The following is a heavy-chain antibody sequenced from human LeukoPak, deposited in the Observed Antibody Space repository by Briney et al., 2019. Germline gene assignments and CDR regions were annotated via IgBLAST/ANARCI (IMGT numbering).Heavy chain of an antibody. Sequence: GASVKVSCKASGYTFTSYAMNWVRQAPGQGLERMGWINTNTGNPTYAQGFTGRFVFSLDTSVSTAYLQISSLKAEDTAVYYCARGREEWELLWFDYWGQGTLVTVSS. CDR2: INTNTGNP. CDR3: ARGREEWELLWFDY. D-gene: IGHD1-26*01. V-gene: IGHV7-4-1*02. CDR1: GYTFTSYA. J-gene: IGHJ4*02.